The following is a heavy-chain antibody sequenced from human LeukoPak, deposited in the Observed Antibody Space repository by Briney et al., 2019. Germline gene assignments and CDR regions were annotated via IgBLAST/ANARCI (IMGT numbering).Heavy chain of an antibody. V-gene: IGHV3-7*01. J-gene: IGHJ4*02. Sequence: GGSLRLSCAASVFSFNSDWMDWVRQAPGKGLEWAANIKHDESEKNYLDSVKGRFTISRDNAQNSLYLQMNGLRVEDTALYYCTRRLDDWGQGTLVTVSS. D-gene: IGHD3-16*01. CDR3: TRRLDD. CDR2: IKHDESEK. CDR1: VFSFNSDW.